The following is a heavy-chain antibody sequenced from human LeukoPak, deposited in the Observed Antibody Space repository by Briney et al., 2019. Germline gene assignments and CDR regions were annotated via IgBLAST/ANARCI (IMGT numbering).Heavy chain of an antibody. Sequence: GGSLRLSCAASGFTFSNYNMNWVRQAPGKGLEWVSSISSSSTYIYWADSLKGRFTISRDNAKNSLYLQMNSLRAEDTAVYYCATSVVVPSGMFDYWGRGTLLSVSS. CDR2: ISSSSTYI. CDR1: GFTFSNYN. CDR3: ATSVVVPSGMFDY. J-gene: IGHJ4*02. V-gene: IGHV3-21*01. D-gene: IGHD2-2*01.